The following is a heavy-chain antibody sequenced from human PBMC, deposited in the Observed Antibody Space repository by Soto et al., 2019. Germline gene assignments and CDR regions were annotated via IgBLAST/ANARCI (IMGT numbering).Heavy chain of an antibody. Sequence: GGSLRLSCAASGFTFSSYAMSWVRQAPGKGLEWVSAISGSGGSTYYADSVKGRFTISRDNSKNTLYLQMNSLRAEDTAVYYCAKEGLRGGNYYGSGSYSSLRYYYGMDAWGQGTTVTVSS. CDR2: ISGSGGST. CDR1: GFTFSSYA. J-gene: IGHJ6*02. D-gene: IGHD3-10*01. V-gene: IGHV3-23*01. CDR3: AKEGLRGGNYYGSGSYSSLRYYYGMDA.